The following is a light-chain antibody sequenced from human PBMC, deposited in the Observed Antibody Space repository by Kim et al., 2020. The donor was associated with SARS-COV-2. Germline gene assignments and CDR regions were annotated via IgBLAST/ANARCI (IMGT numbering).Light chain of an antibody. V-gene: IGLV3-19*01. J-gene: IGLJ1*01. CDR3: NSRDSSGNHPCV. Sequence: LGQTVRITCQGDSLSSYYASWYQQKPGQAPVLLIYGNNKRPSGIPDRFSASRSGNIASLTITGAQAEDEADYYCNSRDSSGNHPCVFGTGTKVTVL. CDR2: GNN. CDR1: SLSSYY.